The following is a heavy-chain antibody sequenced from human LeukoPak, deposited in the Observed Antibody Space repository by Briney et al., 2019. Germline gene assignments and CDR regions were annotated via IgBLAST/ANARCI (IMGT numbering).Heavy chain of an antibody. CDR1: GGSISSSTYH. CDR2: MYYTGNT. V-gene: IGHV4-39*01. CDR3: SRLPAGSPGDS. D-gene: IGHD1-26*01. J-gene: IGHJ4*02. Sequence: ASETLSLTCSVSGGSISSSTYHWGWIRQPPGKGLEWIGSMYYTGNTYYNPSLKSRVSISLDMSENRFFLRLTSVTAADTAIYYCSRLPAGSPGDSWGQGTLVTVSS.